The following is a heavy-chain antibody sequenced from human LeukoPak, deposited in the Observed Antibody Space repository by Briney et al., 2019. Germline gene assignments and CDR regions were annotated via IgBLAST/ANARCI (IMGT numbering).Heavy chain of an antibody. Sequence: GGPLRLSCAASGFTFSSYGMHWVRQAPGKGLEWVAVISYDGSNKYYVDSVKGRFTISRDNSKNTLYLQMNSLRAEDTAVYYCARDASRIAVAGCLEYWGQGTLVTVSS. J-gene: IGHJ4*02. CDR2: ISYDGSNK. CDR1: GFTFSSYG. D-gene: IGHD6-19*01. CDR3: ARDASRIAVAGCLEY. V-gene: IGHV3-30*03.